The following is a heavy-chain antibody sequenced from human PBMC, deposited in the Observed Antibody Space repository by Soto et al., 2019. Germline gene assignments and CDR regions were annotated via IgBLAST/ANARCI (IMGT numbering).Heavy chain of an antibody. V-gene: IGHV3-21*01. D-gene: IGHD6-19*01. J-gene: IGHJ4*02. CDR1: GFTFSSYS. CDR3: ARSIAVAGTSMGY. CDR2: ISSSSSYI. Sequence: VQLVESGGGLVKPGGSLRLSCAASGFTFSSYSMNWVRRAPGKGLEWVSSISSSSSYIYYADSVKGRFTISRDNAKNSLYLQMNSLRAEDTAVYYCARSIAVAGTSMGYWGQGTLVTVSS.